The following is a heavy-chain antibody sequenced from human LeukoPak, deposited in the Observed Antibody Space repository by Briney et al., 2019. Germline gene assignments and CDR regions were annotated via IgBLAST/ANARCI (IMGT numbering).Heavy chain of an antibody. CDR2: IDSSGTT. CDR3: ARHGYIQFWLY. Sequence: SETLSLTCTVSGASISRDTFFWGWIRQSPEKGLEWIGSIDSSGTTHYNSSLKSRVIISVDTSKNQVSLNSTSVTFADTAVYYCARHGYIQFWLYWGQGTQVIVSS. CDR1: GASISRDTFF. V-gene: IGHV4-39*01. D-gene: IGHD5-18*01. J-gene: IGHJ4*02.